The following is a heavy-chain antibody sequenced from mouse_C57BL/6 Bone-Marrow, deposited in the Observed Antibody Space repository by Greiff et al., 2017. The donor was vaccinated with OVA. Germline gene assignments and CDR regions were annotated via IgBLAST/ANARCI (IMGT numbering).Heavy chain of an antibody. CDR1: GFSLTSYG. CDR3: AAGDSWYFDV. V-gene: IGHV2-2*01. CDR2: IWSGGST. J-gene: IGHJ1*03. Sequence: VQLQESGPGLVQPSQSLSITCTVSGFSLTSYGVHWVRQSPGKGLEWLGVIWSGGSTDYNAAFISRLSISKDNSKSQVFFKMNSLQADDTAIYYCAAGDSWYFDVWGTGTTVTVSS.